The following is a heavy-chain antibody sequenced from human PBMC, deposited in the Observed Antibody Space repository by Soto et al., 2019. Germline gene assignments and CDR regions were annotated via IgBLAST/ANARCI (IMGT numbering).Heavy chain of an antibody. D-gene: IGHD5-18*01. CDR1: GGSIRSYY. CDR3: ARISSVDPYGYVNGGLDV. V-gene: IGHV4-59*01. J-gene: IGHJ6*02. Sequence: SETLSLTCSVSGGSIRSYYWSWIRQSPEKGLEWIGYFYHSGNSNYNPSLKSRVTMSVDTSKNQLSLSLRSVTAADTAVYFCARISSVDPYGYVNGGLDVWGQRTTVTVSS. CDR2: FYHSGNS.